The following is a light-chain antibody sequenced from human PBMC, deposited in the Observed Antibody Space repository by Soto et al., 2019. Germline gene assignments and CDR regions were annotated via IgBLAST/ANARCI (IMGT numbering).Light chain of an antibody. CDR3: QQYGRSPWT. J-gene: IGKJ1*01. CDR2: GAS. Sequence: EIVLTQSPGTLSLYPGERATLSCRASQSIASSYLAGYQQKPGQAPRLLIYGASSRATGIPDRFSGSGSGTDFTLSISRLEPEDFAVYPCQQYGRSPWTFGQGTKVEIK. V-gene: IGKV3-20*01. CDR1: QSIASSY.